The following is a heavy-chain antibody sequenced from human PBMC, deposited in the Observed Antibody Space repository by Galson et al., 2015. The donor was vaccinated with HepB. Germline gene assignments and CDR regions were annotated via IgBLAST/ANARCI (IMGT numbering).Heavy chain of an antibody. CDR1: GYTFTSYY. Sequence: SVKVSCKASGYTFTSYYMHWVRQAPGQGLEWMGIINPSGGSTSYAQKLQGRVTMTRDTSTSTVYMELSSLRSEDTAVYYCATGTLTDDSKGHLNWFDPWGQGTLVTVSS. CDR2: INPSGGST. CDR3: ATGTLTDDSKGHLNWFDP. V-gene: IGHV1-46*04. D-gene: IGHD2-21*02. J-gene: IGHJ5*02.